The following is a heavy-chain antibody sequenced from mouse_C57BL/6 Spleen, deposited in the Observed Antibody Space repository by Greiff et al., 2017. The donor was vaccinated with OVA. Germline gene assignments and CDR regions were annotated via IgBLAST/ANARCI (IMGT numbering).Heavy chain of an antibody. J-gene: IGHJ3*01. CDR3: ARAHYGSSWAY. CDR1: GYTFTSYR. CDR2: IDPSDSYT. D-gene: IGHD1-1*01. Sequence: VQLQQPGAELVMPGASVKLFCKASGYTFTSYRMHWVKQRPGPGLEWIGEIDPSDSYTNYNQKFKGKTTLTVDKSSSTAYMQLSSLTAEDSAVYYGARAHYGSSWAYWGQGTLVTVSA. V-gene: IGHV1-69*01.